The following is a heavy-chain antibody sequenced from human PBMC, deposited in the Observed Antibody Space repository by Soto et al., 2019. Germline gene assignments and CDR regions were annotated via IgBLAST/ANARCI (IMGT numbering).Heavy chain of an antibody. V-gene: IGHV1-2*04. CDR1: GYTFTGYY. D-gene: IGHD5-12*01. J-gene: IGHJ3*02. Sequence: ASVKVSCKASGYTFTGYYMHWVRQAPGQGLEWMGWINPNSGGTNYAQKFQGWVTMTRDTSISTAYMELSRLRSDDTAVYYCARAPDSGYDLTDAFDIWGQGTMVTVS. CDR3: ARAPDSGYDLTDAFDI. CDR2: INPNSGGT.